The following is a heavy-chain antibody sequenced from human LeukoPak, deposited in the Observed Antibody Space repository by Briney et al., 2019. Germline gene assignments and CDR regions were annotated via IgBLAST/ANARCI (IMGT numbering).Heavy chain of an antibody. J-gene: IGHJ4*01. V-gene: IGHV3-33*08. CDR2: IWSDGTNS. CDR1: GVIYSHYG. D-gene: IGHD4-11*01. Sequence: GGSLTLSCAASGVIYSHYGMHWGRHAPGKGLEWVAVIWSDGTNSFYGGSVKGRFTISRDNSQNTLFLQMDSLRVEDTAVYYCVRDAQRGFDYSNSLRYWGHGTLVTVSS. CDR3: VRDAQRGFDYSNSLRY.